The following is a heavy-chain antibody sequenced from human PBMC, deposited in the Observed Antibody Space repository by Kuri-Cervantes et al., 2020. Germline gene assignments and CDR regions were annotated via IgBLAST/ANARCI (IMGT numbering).Heavy chain of an antibody. CDR1: GFTVSSNY. CDR2: INHSGST. D-gene: IGHD3-10*01. CDR3: ARRVLKRITMVRNTNWFDP. V-gene: IGHV4-34*01. J-gene: IGHJ5*02. Sequence: GSLRLSCAASGFTVSSNYMSWVRQAPGKGLEWIGEINHSGSTNYNPSLKSRVTISVDTSKNQFSLKLSSVTAADTAVYYCARRVLKRITMVRNTNWFDPWGQGTLVTVSS.